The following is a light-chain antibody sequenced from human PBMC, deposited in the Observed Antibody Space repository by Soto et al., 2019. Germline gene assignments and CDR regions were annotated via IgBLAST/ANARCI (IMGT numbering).Light chain of an antibody. CDR1: QSVGSS. CDR3: QQYNNWPRT. V-gene: IGKV3-15*01. J-gene: IGKJ1*01. CDR2: GAS. Sequence: EIVMTQSPGTLSVSPGERVTLSCRASQSVGSSLVWYQQKPGQAPRLLIYGASTRATGIPARFSGSGSGTEFTLTISSLQSEDFALYYCQQYNNWPRTFGQGTKVDIK.